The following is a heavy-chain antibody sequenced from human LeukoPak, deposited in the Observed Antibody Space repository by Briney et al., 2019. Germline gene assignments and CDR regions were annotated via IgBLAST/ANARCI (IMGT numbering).Heavy chain of an antibody. CDR3: AKESTPLWELNPQSGFDY. D-gene: IGHD1-26*01. V-gene: IGHV3-9*01. CDR1: GFTFDDYA. CDR2: ISWNSGSI. Sequence: GGSLRLSCAASGFTFDDYAMHWVRQAPGKGLEWVSGISWNSGSIGYADSVKGRFTISRDNAKNSLYLQMNSLRAEDTALYYCAKESTPLWELNPQSGFDYWGQGTLVTVSS. J-gene: IGHJ4*02.